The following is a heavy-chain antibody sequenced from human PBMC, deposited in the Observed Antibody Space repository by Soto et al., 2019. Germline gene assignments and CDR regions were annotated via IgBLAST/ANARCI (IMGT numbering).Heavy chain of an antibody. J-gene: IGHJ3*02. D-gene: IGHD4-17*01. CDR3: ARGRGGSYGGNSADVDS. Sequence: QVQLVESGGGVVQPGTSLRLSCEASGFTFSGFGMHWVRQAPGKGLEWVAVIWYDGSKKYYADCVKGRFTISRDNSKNALYLQMNSLRAEDTAVYYCARGRGGSYGGNSADVDSWGQGTVVTVSS. CDR1: GFTFSGFG. CDR2: IWYDGSKK. V-gene: IGHV3-33*01.